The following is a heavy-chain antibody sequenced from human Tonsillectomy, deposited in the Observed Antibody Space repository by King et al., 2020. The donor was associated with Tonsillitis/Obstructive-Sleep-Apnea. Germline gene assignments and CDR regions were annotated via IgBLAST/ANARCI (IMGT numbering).Heavy chain of an antibody. CDR3: AHRQEVDWTSALVYPAVDY. CDR1: GFSLSTRGVA. CDR2: IYWDDDK. J-gene: IGHJ4*02. Sequence: TLKESGPTLVKPTQTLTLTCTFSGFSLSTRGVAVAWIRQPPGKALELLALIYWDDDKRYSPSLKTRLTITKDTSKNQVVLTLTDMDPVDTATYYCAHRQEVDWTSALVYPAVDYWGQGTLVTVSS. V-gene: IGHV2-5*02. D-gene: IGHD2-2*01.